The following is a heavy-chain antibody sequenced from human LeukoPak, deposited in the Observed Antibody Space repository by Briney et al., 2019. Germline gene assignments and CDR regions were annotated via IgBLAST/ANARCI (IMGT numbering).Heavy chain of an antibody. CDR1: GFTFSSYA. V-gene: IGHV3-23*01. CDR3: AEQRTAPGPIDY. CDR2: LIDTGGST. J-gene: IGHJ4*02. Sequence: GGSLRLSCAASGFTFSSYAMSWVRQAPGKGLEWVSALIDTGGSTFYADFVKGRFTVSRDNSKNTLYLQMTSLTVEDTAVYYCAEQRTAPGPIDYWGQGTLVTVSP.